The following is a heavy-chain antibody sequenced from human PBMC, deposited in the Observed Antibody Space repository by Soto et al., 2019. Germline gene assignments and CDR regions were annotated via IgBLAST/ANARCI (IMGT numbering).Heavy chain of an antibody. J-gene: IGHJ5*02. CDR3: ARFPGAYSSGYESAWFDP. Sequence: QVQLVQSGAEVKKPGSSVKVSCKASGGTFSSYAISWVRQAPGQGLEWMGGIIPIFGTANYAQKFQGRVTITADESTSTAYMELISLRSEDTAVYYCARFPGAYSSGYESAWFDPWGQGTLVTVSS. V-gene: IGHV1-69*01. CDR1: GGTFSSYA. CDR2: IIPIFGTA. D-gene: IGHD6-19*01.